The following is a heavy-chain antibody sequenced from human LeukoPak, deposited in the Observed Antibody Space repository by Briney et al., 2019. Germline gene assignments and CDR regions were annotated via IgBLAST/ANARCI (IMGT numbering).Heavy chain of an antibody. CDR1: GGSISSSSYY. Sequence: PSETLSLTRTVSGGSISSSSYYWGWIRQPPGKGLEWIGSIYYSGSTYYNPSLKSRVTISVDTSKNQFSLKLSSVTAADTAVYYCARHPPLPYYFDYWGQGTLVTVSS. J-gene: IGHJ4*02. CDR2: IYYSGST. V-gene: IGHV4-39*01. CDR3: ARHPPLPYYFDY.